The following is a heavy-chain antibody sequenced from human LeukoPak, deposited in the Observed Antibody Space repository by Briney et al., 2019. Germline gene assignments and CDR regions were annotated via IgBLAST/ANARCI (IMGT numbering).Heavy chain of an antibody. CDR3: AGSQRDAFDF. Sequence: PGGSLRLSCAASGFTFSSYGMHWVRQAPGKGLEWVAFIRYDGSNKYYADSVKGRFSISRDNSRNTLYLQMNSLRTEDTAVYYCAGSQRDAFDFWGQGAMVTVSS. J-gene: IGHJ3*01. CDR1: GFTFSSYG. CDR2: IRYDGSNK. V-gene: IGHV3-30*02. D-gene: IGHD3-10*01.